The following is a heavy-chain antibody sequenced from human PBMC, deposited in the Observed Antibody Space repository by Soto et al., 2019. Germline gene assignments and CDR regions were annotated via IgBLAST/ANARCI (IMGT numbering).Heavy chain of an antibody. J-gene: IGHJ4*02. CDR1: GFTFSNSW. CDR2: IKSDGTYT. CDR3: ETVDSGYIRTVY. Sequence: EVHLVESGGGLVQPGGSLRLSCAASGFTFSNSWMHWFRQAPGKGLVWVSRIKSDGTYTNYADSVKGRFSISRDNAESTLYRQMNILRVEDTAVYFFETVDSGYIRTVYWGQGTQVTGSS. V-gene: IGHV3-74*01. D-gene: IGHD5-12*01.